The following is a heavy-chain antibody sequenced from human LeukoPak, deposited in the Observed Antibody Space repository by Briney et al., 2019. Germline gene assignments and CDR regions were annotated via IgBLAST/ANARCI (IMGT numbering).Heavy chain of an antibody. CDR1: GGSFNGYY. V-gene: IGHV4-34*01. J-gene: IGHJ4*02. CDR3: ARRSSGTVID. Sequence: SETLSLTCAVYGGSFNGYYWSWIRQPPGKGLEWIGEINHSGSTNYSPSLKSRVTLSVDTSKNQFSLRLSSVTAADTAVYYRARRSSGTVIDWGQGTLVTVSS. CDR2: INHSGST. D-gene: IGHD1-1*01.